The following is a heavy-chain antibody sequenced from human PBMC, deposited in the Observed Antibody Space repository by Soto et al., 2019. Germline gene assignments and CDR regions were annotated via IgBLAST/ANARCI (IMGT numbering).Heavy chain of an antibody. Sequence: SQTLSLTCAISGDSVSSNSPAWNWIRQSPSRGLEWLGRTYYRSKWYNDYAVSVKSRITINPDTSKNQFSLQLNSVTPEDTAVYYCARDQAVARYGMDVWGQGTTVTVSS. CDR1: GDSVSSNSPA. J-gene: IGHJ6*02. CDR3: ARDQAVARYGMDV. D-gene: IGHD6-19*01. CDR2: TYYRSKWYN. V-gene: IGHV6-1*01.